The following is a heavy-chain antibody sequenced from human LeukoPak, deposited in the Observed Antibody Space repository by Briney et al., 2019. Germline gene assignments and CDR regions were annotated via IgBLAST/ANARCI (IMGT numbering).Heavy chain of an antibody. J-gene: IGHJ4*02. D-gene: IGHD3-10*01. CDR2: ITSNSNHI. Sequence: GGSLRLSCVAPGFTFSTYDMNSVRHAPGEGLESVSPITSNSNHINYEDSVKSRFTTSRDSANNSLYLQMNSLRAEDTAVYYCARVYSANGYGSGYYDYWGQGTLVTVSS. CDR3: ARVYSANGYGSGYYDY. CDR1: GFTFSTYD. V-gene: IGHV3-21*01.